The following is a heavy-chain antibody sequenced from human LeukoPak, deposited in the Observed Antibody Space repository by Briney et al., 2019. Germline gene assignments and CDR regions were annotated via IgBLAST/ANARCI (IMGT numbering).Heavy chain of an antibody. CDR1: GFIFSNYG. V-gene: IGHV3-33*01. CDR3: AREWGRIAVAGGPGY. J-gene: IGHJ4*02. D-gene: IGHD6-19*01. CDR2: IWYDGRTK. Sequence: GGSLRLSCEVSGFIFSNYGMHWVRQAPGKGLGWVALIWYDGRTKFHPDSVGGRFTISRDNSANTLYLQMSSLRVEDMAVYYCAREWGRIAVAGGPGYWGQGALVTVSS.